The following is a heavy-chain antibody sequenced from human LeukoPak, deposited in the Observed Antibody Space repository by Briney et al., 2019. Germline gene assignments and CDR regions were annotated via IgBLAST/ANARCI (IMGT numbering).Heavy chain of an antibody. CDR3: ARQDANWGSSSDY. CDR2: IFPVDSNT. Sequence: GESLKISGKGSGYSFTSYWIGWVGQMPGKGLDGMGIIFPVDSNTRYSPSFHGQVTISADKSINTAYLQWSRLKASDTATYYCARQDANWGSSSDYWGQGTLVTVSS. CDR1: GYSFTSYW. D-gene: IGHD7-27*01. V-gene: IGHV5-51*01. J-gene: IGHJ4*02.